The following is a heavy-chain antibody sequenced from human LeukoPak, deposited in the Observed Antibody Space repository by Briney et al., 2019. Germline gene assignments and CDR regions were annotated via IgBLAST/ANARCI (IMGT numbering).Heavy chain of an antibody. V-gene: IGHV5-51*01. CDR2: IYPGDSDT. CDR3: ARYILLSSSWYYFDY. J-gene: IGHJ4*02. Sequence: GESLKISCKGSGYSFTSYWIGWVRQMPGKGLEWMGIIYPGDSDTRYSPSFQGQVNISADKSISTAYLQWSSLKASDTAMYYCARYILLSSSWYYFDYWGQGTLVTVSS. CDR1: GYSFTSYW. D-gene: IGHD6-13*01.